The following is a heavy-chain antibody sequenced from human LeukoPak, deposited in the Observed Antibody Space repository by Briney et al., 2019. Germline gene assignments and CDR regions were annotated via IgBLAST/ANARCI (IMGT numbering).Heavy chain of an antibody. J-gene: IGHJ4*02. V-gene: IGHV4-31*03. CDR3: AVGYYGSGTPFDY. Sequence: PSETLSLTCTVSGGSISSGGYYWSWIRQQPGKGLEWIGYIYYSGSTYYNPSLKSRVTISVDTSKNQFSLKLSSVTAADTAVYYCAVGYYGSGTPFDYWGQGTLVTVSS. CDR1: GGSISSGGYY. CDR2: IYYSGST. D-gene: IGHD3-10*01.